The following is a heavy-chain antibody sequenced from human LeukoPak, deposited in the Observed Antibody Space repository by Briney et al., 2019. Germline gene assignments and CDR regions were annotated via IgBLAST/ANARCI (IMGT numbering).Heavy chain of an antibody. CDR2: ISYGGSNK. Sequence: GGSLRLSCAASGFTFSSYAMHWVRQAPGKGLEWVAVISYGGSNKYYADSVKGRFTISRDNSKNTLYLQMNSLRAEDTAVYYCARAGYDSSGLDYWGQGTLVTVSS. CDR1: GFTFSSYA. V-gene: IGHV3-30-3*01. J-gene: IGHJ4*02. CDR3: ARAGYDSSGLDY. D-gene: IGHD3-22*01.